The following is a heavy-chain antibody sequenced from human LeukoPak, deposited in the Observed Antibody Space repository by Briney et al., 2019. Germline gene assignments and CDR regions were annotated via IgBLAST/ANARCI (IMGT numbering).Heavy chain of an antibody. J-gene: IGHJ4*02. D-gene: IGHD3-10*01. CDR2: IIPIFGTA. V-gene: IGHV1-69*05. Sequence: SVKVSCKASGGTSSSYAISWVRQAPGQGLEWMGGIIPIFGTANYAQKFQGRVTITTDESTSTAYMELSSLRSEDTAVYYCARDYYGSGSYSYWGQGTLVTVSS. CDR3: ARDYYGSGSYSY. CDR1: GGTSSSYA.